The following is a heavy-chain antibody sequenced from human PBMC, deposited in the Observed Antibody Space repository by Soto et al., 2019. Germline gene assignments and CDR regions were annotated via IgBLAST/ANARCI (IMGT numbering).Heavy chain of an antibody. CDR1: GYTFTSYG. CDR3: AREGDPISTGTPRYYYYGMDV. V-gene: IGHV1-18*01. J-gene: IGHJ6*02. D-gene: IGHD2-2*01. Sequence: QVQLVQSGAEVKKPGASVKVSCKASGYTFTSYGISWVRQAPGQGLEWMGWISAYNGNTNYAQKLQGRFTMTTDTTTSTVYIELRSLRSDDTAVYYCAREGDPISTGTPRYYYYGMDVWGQETTVTVSS. CDR2: ISAYNGNT.